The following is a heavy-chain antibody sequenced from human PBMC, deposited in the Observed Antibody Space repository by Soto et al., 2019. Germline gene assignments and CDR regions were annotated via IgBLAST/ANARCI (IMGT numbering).Heavy chain of an antibody. D-gene: IGHD3-22*01. J-gene: IGHJ4*02. CDR3: ASLRSYYYHNSDSQ. CDR1: GVPITTSSYY. CDR2: IFNSGRGST. V-gene: IGHV4-39*01. Sequence: SETLSLTCSVSGVPITTSSYYWGWIRQPPGKGLEWIGSIFNSGRGSTYDNPSLKSRVTISADTSERQISLKLSSVTAADTAIYYCASLRSYYYHNSDSQWGQGTLVTVSS.